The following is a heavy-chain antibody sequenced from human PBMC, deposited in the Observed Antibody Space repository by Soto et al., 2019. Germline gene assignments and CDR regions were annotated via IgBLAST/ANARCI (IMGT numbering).Heavy chain of an antibody. CDR1: GGSFSGYY. CDR2: INHSGST. CDR3: ARGYIAAAGYTRLAVATCPIFDY. V-gene: IGHV4-34*01. D-gene: IGHD6-13*01. J-gene: IGHJ4*02. Sequence: PSETLSLTCAVYGGSFSGYYWSWIRQPPGKGLEWIGEINHSGSTNYNPSLKSRVTISVDTSKNQFSLKLSSVTAADTAVYYCARGYIAAAGYTRLAVATCPIFDYWGQGTLVTVSS.